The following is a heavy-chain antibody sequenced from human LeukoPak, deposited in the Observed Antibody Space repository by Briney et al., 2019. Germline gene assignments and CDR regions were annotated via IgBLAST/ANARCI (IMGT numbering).Heavy chain of an antibody. CDR3: AKGQSGNQPLGYFDY. Sequence: GGSLRLSCAASGFTFSSYAMSWVRQAPGKGPEWVSAISGSGGSTYYADSVKGRFTISRDNSKNTLYLQMNSLRAEDTAVYYCAKGQSGNQPLGYFDYWGQGTLVTVSS. D-gene: IGHD1-26*01. CDR2: ISGSGGST. J-gene: IGHJ4*02. V-gene: IGHV3-23*01. CDR1: GFTFSSYA.